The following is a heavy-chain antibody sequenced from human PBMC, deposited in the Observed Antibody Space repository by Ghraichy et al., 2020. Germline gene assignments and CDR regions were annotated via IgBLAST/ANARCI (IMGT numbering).Heavy chain of an antibody. CDR1: GFTFSSYG. CDR2: IWYDGSNK. CDR3: ARDRSLEQQVVLLFDC. Sequence: GGSLRLSCAASGFTFSSYGMHWVRQAPGKGLEWVAVIWYDGSNKYYADSVKGRFTISRDNSKNTLYLQMNSLRAEDTAVYYCARDRSLEQQVVLLFDCWGQGSLVTVSS. D-gene: IGHD6-13*01. J-gene: IGHJ4*02. V-gene: IGHV3-33*01.